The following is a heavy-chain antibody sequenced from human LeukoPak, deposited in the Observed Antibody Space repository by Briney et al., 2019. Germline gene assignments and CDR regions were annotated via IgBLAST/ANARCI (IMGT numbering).Heavy chain of an antibody. V-gene: IGHV4-59*10. J-gene: IGHJ4*02. Sequence: SETLSLTCAVYGGSFSGYYWSWIRQPAGKGLEWIGRIYTSGSTNYNPSLKSRVTMSVDTSKNQFSLKLSSVTAADTAVYYCARATRPTRQQLVLEYYFDYWGQGTLVTVSS. CDR1: GGSFSGYY. CDR2: IYTSGST. CDR3: ARATRPTRQQLVLEYYFDY. D-gene: IGHD6-13*01.